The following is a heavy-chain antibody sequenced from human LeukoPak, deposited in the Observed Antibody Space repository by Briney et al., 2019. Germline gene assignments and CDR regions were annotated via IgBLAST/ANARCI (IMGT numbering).Heavy chain of an antibody. CDR2: IYTSGST. CDR1: GGSISSGSYY. J-gene: IGHJ6*03. Sequence: SETLSLTCTVSGGSISSGSYYWSWIRQPAGKGLEWIGRIYTSGSTNYNPSLKSRVTISVDTSKNQFSLKLSSVTAADTAVYYCARSDYSTMDVWGEGTTVTVSS. V-gene: IGHV4-61*02. CDR3: ARSDYSTMDV.